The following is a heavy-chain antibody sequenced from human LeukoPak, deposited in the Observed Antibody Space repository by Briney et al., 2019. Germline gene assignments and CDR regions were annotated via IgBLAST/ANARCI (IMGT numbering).Heavy chain of an antibody. J-gene: IGHJ5*02. CDR2: IYYSGST. Sequence: SETLSLTCTVSGGSITIHYWSWIRQPPGKGLEWIGYIYYSGSTNYNPSLKSRVTISVDTSKNQFSLKLSSVTAADTAVYYCARTYYGVGWFDPWGQGTLVTVSS. CDR1: GGSITIHY. D-gene: IGHD4-17*01. CDR3: ARTYYGVGWFDP. V-gene: IGHV4-59*11.